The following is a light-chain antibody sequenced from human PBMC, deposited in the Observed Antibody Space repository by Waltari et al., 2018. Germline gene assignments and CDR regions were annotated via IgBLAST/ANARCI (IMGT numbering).Light chain of an antibody. J-gene: IGLJ2*01. Sequence: QSALTQPASVSGSPGQSITISCTGTSRDVGGYNYVSCHQQHPGKAPTLMIYYVTKLPSGVSNRICGSKSGNRASLTISGLRAEDEADYYCSSYSSRSTVLFGGGTRLTVL. CDR1: SRDVGGYNY. V-gene: IGLV2-14*03. CDR3: SSYSSRSTVL. CDR2: YVT.